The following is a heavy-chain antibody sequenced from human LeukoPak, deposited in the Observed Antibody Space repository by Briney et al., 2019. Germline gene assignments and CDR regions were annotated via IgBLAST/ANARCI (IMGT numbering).Heavy chain of an antibody. CDR1: GGSFSGYY. CDR3: ARRTRLGYCSSTSCYTFAPSRYYYYYMDV. D-gene: IGHD2-2*02. V-gene: IGHV4-34*01. J-gene: IGHJ6*03. Sequence: PSETLSLTCAVYGGSFSGYYWSWIRQPPGKGLEWIGEINHSGSTNYNPSLKSRVTISVDTSKNQFSLKPSSVTAADTAVYYCARRTRLGYCSSTSCYTFAPSRYYYYYMDVWGKGTTVTVSS. CDR2: INHSGST.